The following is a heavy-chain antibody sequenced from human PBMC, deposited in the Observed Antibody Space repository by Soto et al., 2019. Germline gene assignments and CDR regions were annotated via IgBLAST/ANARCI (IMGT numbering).Heavy chain of an antibody. CDR1: GYTFTTSA. J-gene: IGHJ4*02. D-gene: IGHD1-1*01. CDR2: INAANGNT. V-gene: IGHV1-3*01. CDR3: ARDDNWADY. Sequence: QVQLVQSGAEVKKPGASVKVSCKASGYTFTTSAMHWVRQAPGQRLEWMGWINAANGNTKYSQKFRGRVTISRDTSASIAFMELSSLRSEDTAVYYCARDDNWADYWGQGTLVTVSS.